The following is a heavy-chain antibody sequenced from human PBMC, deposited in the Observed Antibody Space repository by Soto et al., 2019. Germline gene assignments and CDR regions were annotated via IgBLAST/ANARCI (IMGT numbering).Heavy chain of an antibody. CDR2: ISSSGNTI. Sequence: PGVSLSLSCAASGFTFSDYYMSWIRQAPGKGLEWVSYISSSGNTIYYADSVKGRFTISRDNAKNSLYLQMNSLRVEDTAVYYCASLYCSGTSCRVYYYYGMDVWGQGTTVTVSS. V-gene: IGHV3-11*01. CDR1: GFTFSDYY. J-gene: IGHJ6*02. D-gene: IGHD2-2*01. CDR3: ASLYCSGTSCRVYYYYGMDV.